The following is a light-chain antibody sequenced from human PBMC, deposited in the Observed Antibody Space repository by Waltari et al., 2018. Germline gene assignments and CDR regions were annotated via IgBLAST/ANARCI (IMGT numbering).Light chain of an antibody. CDR3: QQYGSALFT. J-gene: IGKJ3*01. V-gene: IGKV3-20*01. CDR2: GAS. CDR1: QGVGNRY. Sequence: EIVLTQSPGTLSLSPGERATLSCRASQGVGNRYLAWYQQKPGQAPRLLIYGASSRAAGIPDRFSGSGSGTDFTLTIRRLGPEDSAVYYCQQYGSALFTLGPGTKVEIK.